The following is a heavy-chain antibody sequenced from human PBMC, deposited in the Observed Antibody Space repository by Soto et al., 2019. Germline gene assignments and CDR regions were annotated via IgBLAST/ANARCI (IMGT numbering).Heavy chain of an antibody. Sequence: QLQLQESGPGLVKPSETLSLTCTVSGGSISSSSYYWGWIRQPPGKGLEWIGSIYYSGSTYYNPSLKSRVSIAIATSLIKFDLKQSSVGASDTAVYYCSGHGARNGPAADQSIYDYYYYIGVWGQGTTVAFCS. CDR3: SGHGARNGPAADQSIYDYYYYIGV. V-gene: IGHV4-39*01. J-gene: IGHJ6*02. D-gene: IGHD2-2*01. CDR1: GGSISSSSYY. CDR2: IYYSGST.